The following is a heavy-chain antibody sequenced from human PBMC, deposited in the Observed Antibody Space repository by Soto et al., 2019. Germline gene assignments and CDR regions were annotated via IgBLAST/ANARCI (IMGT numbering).Heavy chain of an antibody. CDR1: GFTFSSEI. D-gene: IGHD3-22*01. Sequence: EVQLEESGGGLVHPGGSLRLSCAASGFTFSSEIMIWLRQAPGKVLEWVSFISRSSRTIYYVDSVKGRFTVSRDNAAHTLYLQLNSLIDEDTAVYYCARGTYYDGDNGYYYYDLWGQGTLVTVAS. CDR2: ISRSSRTI. CDR3: ARGTYYDGDNGYYYYDL. J-gene: IGHJ4*02. V-gene: IGHV3-48*02.